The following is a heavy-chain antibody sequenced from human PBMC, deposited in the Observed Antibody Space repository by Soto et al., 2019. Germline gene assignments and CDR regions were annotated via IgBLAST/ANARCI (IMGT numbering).Heavy chain of an antibody. J-gene: IGHJ3*01. Sequence: QVQLQESGPGLVRPSQTLSLTCTVSAGSISTINYYWSWIRQHPEKGLEWIGYIYYSGSTFYHSSLKSRVTISLDTSKKQFPLTLTSVTAADTAVYYCARSAQWDGFDPWGQGTMVTVSS. D-gene: IGHD2-8*01. CDR2: IYYSGST. V-gene: IGHV4-31*03. CDR1: AGSISTINYY. CDR3: ARSAQWDGFDP.